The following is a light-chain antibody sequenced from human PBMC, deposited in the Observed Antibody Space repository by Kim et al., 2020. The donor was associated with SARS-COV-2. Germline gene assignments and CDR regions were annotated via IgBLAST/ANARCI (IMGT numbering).Light chain of an antibody. CDR1: QGIRTF. V-gene: IGKV1-27*01. Sequence: AVRGDRGTMSCRASQGIRTFLGLYMHQPGKDPKLTLYAASTLQSGVPSRVSRSGSGTDFTLNISSLQPEDVATYYCQKYNSALITFGQGTRLEIK. CDR2: AAS. J-gene: IGKJ5*01. CDR3: QKYNSALIT.